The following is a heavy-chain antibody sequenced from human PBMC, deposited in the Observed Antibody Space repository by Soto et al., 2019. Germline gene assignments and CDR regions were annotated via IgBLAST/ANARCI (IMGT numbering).Heavy chain of an antibody. V-gene: IGHV1-46*01. J-gene: IGHJ3*02. D-gene: IGHD6-19*01. CDR2: INPSGGST. CDR3: ASPPVGAVAGNEGAFDI. Sequence: GASVKVSCKASGYTFTSYYMHWERQAPGQGLEWMGIINPSGGSTSYAQKFQGRVTMTRDTSTSTVYMELSSLRSEDTAVYYCASPPVGAVAGNEGAFDIWGQGTMVTVSS. CDR1: GYTFTSYY.